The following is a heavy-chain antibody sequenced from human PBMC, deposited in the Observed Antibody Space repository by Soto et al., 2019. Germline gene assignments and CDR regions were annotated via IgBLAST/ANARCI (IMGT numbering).Heavy chain of an antibody. CDR2: VYYGGST. J-gene: IGHJ6*02. D-gene: IGHD1-26*01. CDR1: GGSISSSSYY. Sequence: PSETLSLTCTVSGGSISSSSYYWGWIRQPPGKGLEWIGSVYYGGSTYYNPSLKSRVTISVDKSKNQFSLKLSSVTAADTAVYYCAVSGSYYYYYGMDVWGQGTTVTVS. CDR3: AVSGSYYYYYGMDV. V-gene: IGHV4-39*07.